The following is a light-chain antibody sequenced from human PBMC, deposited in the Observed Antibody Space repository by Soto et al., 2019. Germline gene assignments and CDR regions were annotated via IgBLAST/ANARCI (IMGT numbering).Light chain of an antibody. V-gene: IGLV1-44*01. CDR3: AAWDDTLKRYV. CDR1: NSNIASNT. CDR2: YNN. J-gene: IGLJ1*01. Sequence: QSVLAQPPSASETPGQTVSISCSGSNSNIASNTVNWYQHLPGTAPKLLIYYNNQRPSGVPDRFSGSKSGTSASLAISGLQSEDESDYYCAAWDDTLKRYVFATGTKATVL.